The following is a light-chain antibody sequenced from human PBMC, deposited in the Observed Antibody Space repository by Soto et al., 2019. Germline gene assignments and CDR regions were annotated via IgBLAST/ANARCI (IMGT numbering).Light chain of an antibody. CDR2: DAS. Sequence: EILMTQSPATLSVSPGERATLSCRTSQSVSTNLAWYQQKPGQAPSLLIYDASTRASGIPARVSGSGSGTDFTLTITSLQSEDFALYYCQRYDDWPLTFGGGTKVEIK. J-gene: IGKJ4*01. CDR3: QRYDDWPLT. V-gene: IGKV3D-15*01. CDR1: QSVSTN.